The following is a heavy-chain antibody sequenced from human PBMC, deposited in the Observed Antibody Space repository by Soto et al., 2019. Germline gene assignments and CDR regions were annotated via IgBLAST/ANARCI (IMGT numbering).Heavy chain of an antibody. CDR2: IYYSGST. CDR1: GGSISSYY. Sequence: SETLSLTCTVSGGSISSYYWSWIRQPPGKGLEWIGYIYYSGSTNYNPSLKSRVTISVDTSKNQFSLKLSSVTAADTAVYYCARVGGKYSSSSERPIDYYYGMDVWGQGTTVTVSS. CDR3: ARVGGKYSSSSERPIDYYYGMDV. D-gene: IGHD6-6*01. V-gene: IGHV4-59*01. J-gene: IGHJ6*02.